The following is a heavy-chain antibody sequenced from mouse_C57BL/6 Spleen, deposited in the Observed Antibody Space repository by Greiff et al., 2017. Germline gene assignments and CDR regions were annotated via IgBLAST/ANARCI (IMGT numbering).Heavy chain of an antibody. J-gene: IGHJ1*03. Sequence: QVQLQQPGAELVRPGSSVKLSCKASGYTFTSYWMHWVKQRPIQGLEWIGNIDPSDSETHYNQKFKDKATLTVDKSSSTAYMQLSSLTSEDSAVYYCVYGSSYVDWYFDVWGTGTTVTVSP. CDR1: GYTFTSYW. D-gene: IGHD1-1*01. CDR3: VYGSSYVDWYFDV. CDR2: IDPSDSET. V-gene: IGHV1-52*01.